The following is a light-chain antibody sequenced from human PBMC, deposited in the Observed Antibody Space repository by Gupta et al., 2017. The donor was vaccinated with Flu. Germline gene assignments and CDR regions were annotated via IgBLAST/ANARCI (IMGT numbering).Light chain of an antibody. J-gene: IGKJ3*01. CDR2: GIW. CDR3: QHVYRSHT. Sequence: DLTQSPDTLSVSPGENATMSCTASQTIQGNSIDWYHQKRGQAPRLLIYGIWYRPTGASDRFSGGGYATDFTLTSSRAESGDFGVYYGQHVYRSHTFGDGT. V-gene: IGKV3-20*01. CDR1: QTIQGNS.